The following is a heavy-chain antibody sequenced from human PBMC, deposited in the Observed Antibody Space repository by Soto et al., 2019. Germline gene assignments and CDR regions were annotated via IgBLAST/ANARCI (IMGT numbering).Heavy chain of an antibody. D-gene: IGHD3-16*02. CDR3: TRGFEPFRGVIDSAQYYYYYGMDV. Sequence: PGGSLRLSCAASGFTFSGSAMHWVRQASGKGLEWVGRIRSKANSYATAYAASVKGRPTISRDDSKNTAYLQMNSLKTEDTAVYYCTRGFEPFRGVIDSAQYYYYYGMDVWGQGTTVTVSS. V-gene: IGHV3-73*01. CDR2: IRSKANSYAT. CDR1: GFTFSGSA. J-gene: IGHJ6*02.